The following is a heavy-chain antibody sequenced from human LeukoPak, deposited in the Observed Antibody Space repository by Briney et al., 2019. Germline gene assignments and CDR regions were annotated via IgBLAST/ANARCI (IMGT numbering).Heavy chain of an antibody. CDR3: ASAGPNYDSSGYVY. CDR2: ISSNGGYI. CDR1: EFTFRSYS. D-gene: IGHD3-22*01. Sequence: PGGSLRLSCAVSEFTFRSYSMSWVRQPPGKGLEWVSSISSNGGYIYYADSVKGRFTISRDNARDSVYLQMKSLRAEDTAVYYCASAGPNYDSSGYVYWGQGTPVTVSS. J-gene: IGHJ4*02. V-gene: IGHV3-21*01.